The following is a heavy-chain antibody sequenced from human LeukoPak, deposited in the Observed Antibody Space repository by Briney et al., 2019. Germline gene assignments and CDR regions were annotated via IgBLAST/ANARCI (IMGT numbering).Heavy chain of an antibody. J-gene: IGHJ4*02. V-gene: IGHV3-48*01. D-gene: IGHD3-16*01. Sequence: GGSLRLSCAASGFTFSSYSMNWVRQAPGKGLEWVSYIGSGSSTIYYADSVKGRFTISRDNAKNSLYLQMNSLRAEDTAVYYCARAKLRGEFDYWGQRTLVTVSS. CDR2: IGSGSSTI. CDR3: ARAKLRGEFDY. CDR1: GFTFSSYS.